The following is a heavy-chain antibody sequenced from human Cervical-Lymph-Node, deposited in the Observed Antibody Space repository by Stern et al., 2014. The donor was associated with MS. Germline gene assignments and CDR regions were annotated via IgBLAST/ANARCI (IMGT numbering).Heavy chain of an antibody. V-gene: IGHV4-59*08. Sequence: QVQLVQSGPGLVKPSETLSLTCSVSGGSISSYYWNWIRQPPGKGLEWIANVHYSRTTNYNPSLKSRVTILIDTSMNKISLKLTSVTAADTAVYYCAGSGTYYPDYWGQGILVTVSS. CDR2: VHYSRTT. CDR1: GGSISSYY. CDR3: AGSGTYYPDY. J-gene: IGHJ4*02. D-gene: IGHD3-3*01.